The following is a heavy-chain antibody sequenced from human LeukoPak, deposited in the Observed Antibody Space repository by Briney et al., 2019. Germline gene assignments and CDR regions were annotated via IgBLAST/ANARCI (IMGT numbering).Heavy chain of an antibody. D-gene: IGHD2-2*01. CDR3: AKLYYLSPSLSVELTYFDY. CDR1: GFTFSSYS. V-gene: IGHV3-23*01. J-gene: IGHJ4*02. CDR2: FRGSDGST. Sequence: GGSLRLSCAASGFTFSSYSMSWVRQAPGKGLEWVSIFRGSDGSTYYADSVKGRFTISRDISKNTLYLQMNSLRAEDTAVYYCAKLYYLSPSLSVELTYFDYWGQGTLVTVSS.